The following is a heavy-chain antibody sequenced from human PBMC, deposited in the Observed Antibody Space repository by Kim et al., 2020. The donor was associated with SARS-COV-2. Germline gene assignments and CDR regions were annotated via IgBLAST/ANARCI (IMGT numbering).Heavy chain of an antibody. J-gene: IGHJ5*02. Sequence: SETLSLTCSVSDDSINNCNEYWSWIRQHPGKGLEWIGYIHCRGATYQNPSLKSRLRLSIDTSKKQFSLELTSVTAADTAVYYCAKSGGTSWKYNWFDPW. V-gene: IGHV4-31*03. CDR2: IHCRGAT. D-gene: IGHD3-10*01. CDR3: AKSGGTSWKYNWFDP. CDR1: DDSINNCNEY.